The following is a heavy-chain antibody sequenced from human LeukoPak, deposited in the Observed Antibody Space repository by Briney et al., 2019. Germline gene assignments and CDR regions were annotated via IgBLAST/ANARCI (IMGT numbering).Heavy chain of an antibody. V-gene: IGHV6-1*01. CDR2: TYYRSKLYN. CDR1: GDSVSSNSAA. J-gene: IGHJ3*02. CDR3: CIAAAGTSSLVVAFDI. D-gene: IGHD6-13*01. Sequence: SQTLSLTCAISGDSVSSNSAAWNLIRQSPSRGLQWLGRTYYRSKLYNDYAVSVKSRITINPDTSKNQFSLKLSSVTAADTAVYYCCIAAAGTSSLVVAFDIWGQGTMVTVSS.